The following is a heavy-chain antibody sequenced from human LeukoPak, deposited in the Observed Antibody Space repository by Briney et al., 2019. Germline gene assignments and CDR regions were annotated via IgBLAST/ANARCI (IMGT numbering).Heavy chain of an antibody. CDR3: ARVGDSSGYYFDY. CDR2: IIPIFGTA. D-gene: IGHD3-22*01. V-gene: IGHV1-69*05. J-gene: IGHJ4*02. CDR1: GGTFSSYA. Sequence: SVKVSYKASGGTFSSYAISWVRQAPGQGLEWMGGIIPIFGTANYAQKFQGRVTITTDESTSTAYMELSSLRSEDTAVYYCARVGDSSGYYFDYWGQGTLVTVSS.